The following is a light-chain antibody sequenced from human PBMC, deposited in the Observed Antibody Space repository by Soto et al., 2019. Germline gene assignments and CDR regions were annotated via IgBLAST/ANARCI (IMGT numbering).Light chain of an antibody. Sequence: QSVLTQPASVSGSPGQSITISCTGTSSDVGGYFYVFGYQQNPGKAPKLMIYDVSNQPSGVSDRFSDSKSGNTASLTISGLQAQEDSYYYCSSYTGRSSHVGFVGRTKLTVL. J-gene: IGLJ2*01. V-gene: IGLV2-14*01. CDR3: SSYTGRSSHVG. CDR2: DVS. CDR1: SSDVGGYFY.